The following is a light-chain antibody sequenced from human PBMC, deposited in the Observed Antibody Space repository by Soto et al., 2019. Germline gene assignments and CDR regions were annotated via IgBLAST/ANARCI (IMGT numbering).Light chain of an antibody. CDR2: AAS. CDR1: QTISSW. V-gene: IGKV1-5*01. Sequence: DIQRTHSPSTLSGSVGYRVTGTCRASQTISSWLACYQQKPGKVPKLLIYAASILQSGVPSRFSGSGSGTDFTLTISSLQPEDFATYYCLLDFRYFWAFGQGTKVDI. CDR3: LLDFRYFWA. J-gene: IGKJ1*01.